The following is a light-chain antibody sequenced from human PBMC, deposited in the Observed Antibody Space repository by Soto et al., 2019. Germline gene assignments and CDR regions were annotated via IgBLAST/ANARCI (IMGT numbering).Light chain of an antibody. CDR3: QRYNSNPWT. Sequence: DIQMTQSPSTLSASVVDRVTITCRASQSVNGWLAWYQQKPGKAPKLLIYAASNLESGVPSRFSGSGSGTEFTLTISSLQPDDSATYYCQRYNSNPWTFGQGTKVEVK. J-gene: IGKJ1*01. V-gene: IGKV1-5*01. CDR1: QSVNGW. CDR2: AAS.